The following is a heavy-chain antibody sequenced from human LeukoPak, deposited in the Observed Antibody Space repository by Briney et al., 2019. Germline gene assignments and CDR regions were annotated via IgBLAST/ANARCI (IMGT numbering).Heavy chain of an antibody. Sequence: GASLQISCACAGSFFTCYLIGWVRPLPGKGLEWMWIIYTGDSDNRYSPSFQGQVTSSADKSISTAYLQWSSLKASDTAMYYCARRTAVAGIWDPWGQGTLVTVSS. CDR2: IYTGDSDN. CDR1: GSFFTCYL. CDR3: ARRTAVAGIWDP. D-gene: IGHD6-13*01. V-gene: IGHV5-51*01. J-gene: IGHJ5*02.